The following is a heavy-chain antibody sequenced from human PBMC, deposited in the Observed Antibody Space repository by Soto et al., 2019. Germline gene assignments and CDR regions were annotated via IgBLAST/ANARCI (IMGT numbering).Heavy chain of an antibody. CDR2: IYHSGST. V-gene: IGHV4-4*02. CDR3: ARGIGSGWYVGY. CDR1: GDSISSSYW. D-gene: IGHD6-19*01. Sequence: QVQLQESGPGLVKPSGTLSLTCAVSGDSISSSYWWSWVRQSPGKGLEWIGEIYHSGSTNYNPSFKSRLTISVDKSNNQFSLRLNSMTAADTAVYYCARGIGSGWYVGYWGQGTLVTVSS. J-gene: IGHJ4*02.